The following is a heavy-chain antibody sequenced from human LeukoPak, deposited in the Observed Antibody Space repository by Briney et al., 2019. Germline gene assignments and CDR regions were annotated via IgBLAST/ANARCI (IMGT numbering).Heavy chain of an antibody. CDR2: ISGNNGSI. CDR3: AKSFYYDSSGFIANGVFDV. D-gene: IGHD3-22*01. CDR1: GFNFEGYA. V-gene: IGHV3-9*01. Sequence: GGSLRLSCAASGFNFEGYAMHWVRQVPGKGLERVAGISGNNGSIGYADSVKGRFTISRNNARDFLDLQMNSLRAEDTALYYCAKSFYYDSSGFIANGVFDVWGQGTMVTVSS. J-gene: IGHJ3*01.